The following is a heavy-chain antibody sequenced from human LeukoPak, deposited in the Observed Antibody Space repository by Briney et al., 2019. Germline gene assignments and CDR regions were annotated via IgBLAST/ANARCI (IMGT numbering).Heavy chain of an antibody. V-gene: IGHV4-39*07. CDR1: GGSISSSSYY. CDR2: IYYSGST. CDR3: ARSPLEWELLIGRGFYFDY. Sequence: PSETLSLTCTVSGGSISSSSYYWGWIRQPPGKGLEWIGSIYYSGSTNYNPSLKSRVTISVDTSKNQFSLKLSSVTAADTAVYYCARSPLEWELLIGRGFYFDYWGQGTLVTVSS. J-gene: IGHJ4*02. D-gene: IGHD1-26*01.